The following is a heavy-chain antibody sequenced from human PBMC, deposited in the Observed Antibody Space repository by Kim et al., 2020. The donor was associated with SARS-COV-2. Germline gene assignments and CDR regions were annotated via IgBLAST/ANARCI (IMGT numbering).Heavy chain of an antibody. Sequence: AGETIYAQKFQGRVTMTEDTSTDTAYMELSSLRSEDTAVYYCATDPGLDYWGQGTLVTVSS. D-gene: IGHD1-1*01. CDR2: AGET. J-gene: IGHJ4*02. V-gene: IGHV1-24*01. CDR3: ATDPGLDY.